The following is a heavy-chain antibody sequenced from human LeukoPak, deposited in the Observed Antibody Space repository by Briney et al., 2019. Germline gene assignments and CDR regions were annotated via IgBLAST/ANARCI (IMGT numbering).Heavy chain of an antibody. J-gene: IGHJ3*02. V-gene: IGHV4-39*07. CDR3: ARDGGTPDYSNTGAGDAFDI. Sequence: SETLSLTCTVSGGSISSSSYYWGWIRQPPGKGLEWIGSIYYSGSTYYNPSLKSRVTISVDTSKNQFSLKLSSVTAADTAVYYCARDGGTPDYSNTGAGDAFDIWGQGTMVTVSS. CDR1: GGSISSSSYY. D-gene: IGHD4-11*01. CDR2: IYYSGST.